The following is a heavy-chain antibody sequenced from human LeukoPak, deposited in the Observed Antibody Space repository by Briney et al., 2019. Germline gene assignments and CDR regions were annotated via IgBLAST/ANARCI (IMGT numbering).Heavy chain of an antibody. CDR1: GYTFTGYY. V-gene: IGHV1-2*06. J-gene: IGHJ3*02. CDR2: INPNSGGT. CDR3: ARRLRRAGSAAFDI. Sequence: EASVKVSCKASGYTFTGYYMHWVRQAPGQGLEWMGRINPNSGGTNYAQKFQGRVTMTRDTSISTAYMELSRLRSDDTAVYYCARRLRRAGSAAFDIWGQGTMVTVSS. D-gene: IGHD6-13*01.